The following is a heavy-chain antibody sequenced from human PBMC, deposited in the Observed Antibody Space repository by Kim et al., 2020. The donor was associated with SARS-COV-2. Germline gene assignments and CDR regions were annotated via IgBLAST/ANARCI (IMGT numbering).Heavy chain of an antibody. V-gene: IGHV1-18*01. CDR3: ARVPIRYFDWFKPTYYYGMDV. D-gene: IGHD3-9*01. Sequence: ASVKVSCKASGYTFTSYGISWVRQAPGQGLEWMGWISAYNGNTNYAQKLQGRVTMTTDTSTSTAYMELRSLRSDDTAVYYCARVPIRYFDWFKPTYYYGMDVWGQGTTVTVSS. CDR2: ISAYNGNT. CDR1: GYTFTSYG. J-gene: IGHJ6*02.